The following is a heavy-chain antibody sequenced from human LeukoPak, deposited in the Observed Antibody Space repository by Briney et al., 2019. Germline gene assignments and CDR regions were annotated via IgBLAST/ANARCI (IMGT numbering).Heavy chain of an antibody. V-gene: IGHV3-21*04. CDR3: VRDRGTYRPIDY. Sequence: PGGSLRLSCAASAFSLNAYNMNWVRQAPGKGLEWVSSISYTGTYIYYADSVKGRFTISRDNAQNSLYLQMNSQRAEDTAIYYCVRDRGTYRPIDYWGQGTLVTVSS. CDR2: ISYTGTYI. D-gene: IGHD1-26*01. J-gene: IGHJ4*02. CDR1: AFSLNAYN.